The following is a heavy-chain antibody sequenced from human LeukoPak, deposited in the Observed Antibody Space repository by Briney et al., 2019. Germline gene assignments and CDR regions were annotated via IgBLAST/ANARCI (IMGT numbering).Heavy chain of an antibody. Sequence: SETLSLTCTVSGGSISSYYWSWIRQPPGKGLEWIGYIYYSGSTNYNPSLKSRVTISVDTSKNQFSLKLSSVTAADTAVYYCATVSDSSSWNYYYYTDVWGKGTTVTISS. D-gene: IGHD6-13*01. CDR2: IYYSGST. CDR3: ATVSDSSSWNYYYYTDV. V-gene: IGHV4-59*01. CDR1: GGSISSYY. J-gene: IGHJ6*03.